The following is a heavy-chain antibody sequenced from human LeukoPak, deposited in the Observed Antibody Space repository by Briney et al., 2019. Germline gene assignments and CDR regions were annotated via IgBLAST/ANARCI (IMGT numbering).Heavy chain of an antibody. D-gene: IGHD3-22*01. CDR1: GFTFSSYA. V-gene: IGHV3-23*01. J-gene: IGHJ4*02. Sequence: PGGSLRLSCAASGFTFSSYAMSWVRQAPGKGLEWVSAISGSGGSTYYADSVKGRFTISRDNSKNTLYLQMNSLRAKDTAVNYCAKANDSSGYYYPFDYWGQGTLVTVSS. CDR2: ISGSGGST. CDR3: AKANDSSGYYYPFDY.